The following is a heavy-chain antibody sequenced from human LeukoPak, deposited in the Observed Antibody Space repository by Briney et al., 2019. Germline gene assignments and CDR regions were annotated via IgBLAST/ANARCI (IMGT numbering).Heavy chain of an antibody. CDR3: ARTVDTTTSTFDY. D-gene: IGHD5-18*01. V-gene: IGHV5-51*01. J-gene: IGHJ4*02. CDR2: IYPGDSDT. CDR1: GYSFTNYW. Sequence: PGESLKISCKGSGYSFTNYWIGWVRQVPGKGLEWMGIIYPGDSDTRYSPSFQGQVTISADKSISTAYLQWSSLKASDTAMYYCARTVDTTTSTFDYWGQGTLVTVSS.